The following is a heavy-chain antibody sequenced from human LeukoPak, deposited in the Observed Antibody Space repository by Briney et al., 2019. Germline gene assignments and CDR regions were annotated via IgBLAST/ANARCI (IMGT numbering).Heavy chain of an antibody. D-gene: IGHD3-22*01. V-gene: IGHV5-51*01. J-gene: IGHJ4*02. Sequence: GESLQISCKGSGYSFTSYWIGWVRRMPGKGLEWMGIIYPGDSDTRYSPSFQGQVTISADKSISTAYLQWSSLKASDTAMYYCARQFSVRSYYYDSSGSFDYWGQGTLVTVSS. CDR2: IYPGDSDT. CDR1: GYSFTSYW. CDR3: ARQFSVRSYYYDSSGSFDY.